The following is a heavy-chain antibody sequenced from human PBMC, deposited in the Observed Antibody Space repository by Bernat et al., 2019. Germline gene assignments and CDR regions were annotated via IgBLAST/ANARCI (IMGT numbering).Heavy chain of an antibody. V-gene: IGHV3-15*02. D-gene: IGHD3-3*01. CDR1: GFIFNSAW. CDR3: ATDLPSIGGGEFDY. Sequence: EVQLVESGGALVEPGGSLRLTCAASGFIFNSAWMMWVRQAPGKGLEWVGLIKSKNGDGSTEDVYAAPVQGRFTVSRDDSKDTVYLEMKSLKVEDTAVYYCATDLPSIGGGEFDYWGQGTLVTVS. J-gene: IGHJ4*02. CDR2: IKSKNGDGST.